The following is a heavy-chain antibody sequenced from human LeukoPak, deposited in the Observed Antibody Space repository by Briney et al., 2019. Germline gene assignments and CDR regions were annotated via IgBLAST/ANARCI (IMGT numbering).Heavy chain of an antibody. CDR1: GGSFGGYY. V-gene: IGHV4-34*01. CDR3: ARGRGDIVATKLLYYFDY. CDR2: INHSGST. Sequence: SQTLSLTCAVYGGSFGGYYWSWIRQPPGKGLEWIGEINHSGSTNYNPSLKGRVTISVDTSKNQFSLKLSSVTAADTAVYYCARGRGDIVATKLLYYFDYWGQGTLVTVSS. J-gene: IGHJ4*02. D-gene: IGHD5-12*01.